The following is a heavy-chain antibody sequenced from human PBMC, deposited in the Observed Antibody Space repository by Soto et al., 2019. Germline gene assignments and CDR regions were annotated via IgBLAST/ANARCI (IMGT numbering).Heavy chain of an antibody. D-gene: IGHD6-13*01. Sequence: GESLKISCKGSGYSFTSYWIGWVRQMPGKGLEWMGIIYPGDSDTRYSPSFQGQVTISADKSISTAYLQWSSLKASDTAMYYCARRAIAAARPVPNSFDPWGPGTLVTVSS. V-gene: IGHV5-51*01. J-gene: IGHJ5*02. CDR3: ARRAIAAARPVPNSFDP. CDR2: IYPGDSDT. CDR1: GYSFTSYW.